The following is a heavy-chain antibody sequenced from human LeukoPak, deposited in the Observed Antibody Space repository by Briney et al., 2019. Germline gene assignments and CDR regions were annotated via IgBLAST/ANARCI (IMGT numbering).Heavy chain of an antibody. CDR2: ISSSSSYI. V-gene: IGHV3-21*03. Sequence: GGSLRLSCAASGFTFSSYSMNWVRQAPGKGLEWVSSISSSSSYIYYADSVKGRFTISRDNAKNSLYLQMNSLKTEDTAVYYCTTDPGLTGYYYDSSGYYAFFDYWGQGALVAVSS. J-gene: IGHJ4*02. D-gene: IGHD3-22*01. CDR3: TTDPGLTGYYYDSSGYYAFFDY. CDR1: GFTFSSYS.